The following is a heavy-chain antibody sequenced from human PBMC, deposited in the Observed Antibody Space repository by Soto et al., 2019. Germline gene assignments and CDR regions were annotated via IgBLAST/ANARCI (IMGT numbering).Heavy chain of an antibody. CDR2: ISGDNGNT. CDR1: AYTFTNSA. D-gene: IGHD2-15*01. J-gene: IGHJ5*02. Sequence: QVQLVQSGAEVKKPGASVRVSCQTSAYTFTNSAVSWVRQAPGPGLEWMGWISGDNGNTIYAQKFHGRVTMTTDTSTRKAYMELRSLRSDDSAVYYCATGLLGYCSGGSGYAASWGQGTLVTVSS. CDR3: ATGLLGYCSGGSGYAAS. V-gene: IGHV1-18*01.